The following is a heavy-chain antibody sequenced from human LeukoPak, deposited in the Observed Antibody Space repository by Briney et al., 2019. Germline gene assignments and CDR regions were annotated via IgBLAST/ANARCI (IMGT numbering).Heavy chain of an antibody. Sequence: SGGSLRLSCAASGFTVSSNLMSWVRQAPGGGVERVSLLYSAGSTYYAGSVKGRFTISRDSSKNTLYLKMNSLRAEDTAVYYCARVAGWGLDYWGQGTLVTVSS. V-gene: IGHV3-66*01. D-gene: IGHD2-21*02. CDR1: GFTVSSNL. J-gene: IGHJ4*02. CDR3: ARVAGWGLDY. CDR2: LYSAGST.